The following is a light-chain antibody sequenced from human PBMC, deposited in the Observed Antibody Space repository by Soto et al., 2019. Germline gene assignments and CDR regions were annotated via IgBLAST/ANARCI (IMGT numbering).Light chain of an antibody. V-gene: IGKV3-20*01. CDR3: QQYGSSPYT. CDR1: QSVSSNY. CDR2: VAS. Sequence: EIVLTQSPGTLSLSPGERATLSCRASQSVSSNYLAWYQQKPGQAPRLLIYVASNRATGTPDRFSGSGSGTDFTLTISRLEPEDFAVYYCQQYGSSPYTFGQGTKLEIK. J-gene: IGKJ2*01.